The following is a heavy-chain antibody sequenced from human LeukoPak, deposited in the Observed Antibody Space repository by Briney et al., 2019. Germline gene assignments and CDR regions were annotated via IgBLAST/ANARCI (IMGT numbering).Heavy chain of an antibody. CDR3: ASCTGMIKFKY. V-gene: IGHV3-48*04. CDR2: ISTRGSPI. Sequence: GGSLRLSCAASGFTFSRYSMNGVRQAPGKGLEGVSYISTRGSPIYYADSVKGRFTISRDNAKNSLYLQMKSLRAEDTAVYYCASCTGMIKFKYWGQGTLVTVSS. J-gene: IGHJ4*02. D-gene: IGHD3-16*01. CDR1: GFTFSRYS.